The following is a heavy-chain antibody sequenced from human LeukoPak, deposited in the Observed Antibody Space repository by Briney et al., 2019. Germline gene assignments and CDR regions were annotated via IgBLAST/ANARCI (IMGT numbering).Heavy chain of an antibody. CDR1: GYSFTSQD. CDR3: TLYNY. Sequence: ASVKVPCNTSGYSFTSQDMHWVRQAPGQSLEWMGCINPGNGDTKYSQEFQGRVTITRDTSATTAYMELSSLRSDDMAVYYCTLYNYWGQGTLVTVSS. D-gene: IGHD2-2*02. CDR2: INPGNGDT. V-gene: IGHV1-3*03. J-gene: IGHJ4*02.